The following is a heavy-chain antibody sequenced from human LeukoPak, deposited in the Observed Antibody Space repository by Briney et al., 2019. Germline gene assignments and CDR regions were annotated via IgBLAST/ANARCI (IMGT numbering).Heavy chain of an antibody. CDR3: ARGDYDTHGYQTR. CDR1: GYIFTNYG. CDR2: INTNTGNP. Sequence: GASVKVSCKASGYIFTNYGLHWVRQAPGQGLEWMGWINTNTGNPTYAQGFTGRFVFSLDTSVSTAYLQISSLKADDTAMYYCARGDYDTHGYQTRWGQGTLVTVSS. J-gene: IGHJ4*02. V-gene: IGHV7-4-1*02. D-gene: IGHD3-22*01.